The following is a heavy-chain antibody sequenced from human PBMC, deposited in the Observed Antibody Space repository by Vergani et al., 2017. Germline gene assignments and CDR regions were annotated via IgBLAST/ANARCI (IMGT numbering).Heavy chain of an antibody. CDR2: IQFDGSNQ. Sequence: QVQLVESGGGVVQRGGSLRLFCATSGFTLSNYDMQRIRQGPGKGLEFVAFIQFDGSNQYYADSVKGRLTPSRDFSKNTLYLQMNSLRTDDTSTYYCAKHFRGWGIDYWGQGTQVIVSS. V-gene: IGHV3-30*02. D-gene: IGHD3-16*01. CDR1: GFTLSNYD. CDR3: AKHFRGWGIDY. J-gene: IGHJ4*02.